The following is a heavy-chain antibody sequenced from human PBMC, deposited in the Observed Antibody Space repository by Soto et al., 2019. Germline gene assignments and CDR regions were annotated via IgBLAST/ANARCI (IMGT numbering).Heavy chain of an antibody. CDR1: GYTFSSYA. CDR2: IIPIFGTA. D-gene: IGHD6-6*01. CDR3: ARVNGHGREFDYSSSSEYYYYGMDV. V-gene: IGHV1-69*13. Sequence: SVKVSCKASGYTFSSYAISWVRQAPGQGLEWMGGIIPIFGTANYAQKFQGRVTITADESTSTAYMELSSLRSEDTAVYYCARVNGHGREFDYSSSSEYYYYGMDVWGQGTTVTVSS. J-gene: IGHJ6*02.